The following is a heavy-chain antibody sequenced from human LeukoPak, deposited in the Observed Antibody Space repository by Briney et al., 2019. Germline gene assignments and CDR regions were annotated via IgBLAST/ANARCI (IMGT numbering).Heavy chain of an antibody. CDR3: ATSILVRGVIPEYYYYYYGMDV. CDR2: IYPGDSDT. D-gene: IGHD3-10*01. Sequence: GESLKISCKGSGYSFTSYWIGWVRQMPGKGLEWMGIIYPGDSDTRYSPSFQGQVTISADKSISTAYLQWSSLKASDTAMYYCATSILVRGVIPEYYYYYYGMDVWGQGTTVTVSS. J-gene: IGHJ6*02. CDR1: GYSFTSYW. V-gene: IGHV5-51*01.